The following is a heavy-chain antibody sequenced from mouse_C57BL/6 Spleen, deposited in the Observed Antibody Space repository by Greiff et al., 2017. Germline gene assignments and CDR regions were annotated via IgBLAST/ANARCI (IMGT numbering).Heavy chain of an antibody. CDR3: ARQRVYYGYDGFFDY. V-gene: IGHV5-9*01. CDR2: ISGGGGNT. J-gene: IGHJ2*01. CDR1: GFTFSSYT. D-gene: IGHD2-2*01. Sequence: DVMLVESGGGLVKPGGSLKLSCAASGFTFSSYTMSWVRQTPEKRLEWVATISGGGGNTYYPDSVKGRFTISRDNAKNSLYLQMSSLRSEDTALYYCARQRVYYGYDGFFDYWGQGTTLTVSS.